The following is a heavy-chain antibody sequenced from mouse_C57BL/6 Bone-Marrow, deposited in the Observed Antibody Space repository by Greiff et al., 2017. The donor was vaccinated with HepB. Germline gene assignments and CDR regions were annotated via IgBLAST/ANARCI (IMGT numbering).Heavy chain of an antibody. CDR3: ARPGLRYWYFDV. Sequence: EVKLMESGGGLVKPGGSLKLSCAASGFTFSDYGMHWVRQAPEKGLEWVAYISSGSSTIYYADTVKGRFTISRDNAKNTLFLQMTSLRSEDTAMYYWARPGLRYWYFDVWGTGTTVTVSS. CDR2: ISSGSSTI. V-gene: IGHV5-17*01. CDR1: GFTFSDYG. D-gene: IGHD3-1*01. J-gene: IGHJ1*03.